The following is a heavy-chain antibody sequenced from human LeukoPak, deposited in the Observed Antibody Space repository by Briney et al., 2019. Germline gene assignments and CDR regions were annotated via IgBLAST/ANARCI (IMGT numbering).Heavy chain of an antibody. D-gene: IGHD2-15*01. CDR2: ISSSSSTI. V-gene: IGHV3-48*04. Sequence: GGSLRLSCAASGFTFSSYSMNWVRQAPGKGLEWVSYISSSSSTIYYADSVKGRFTISRDNAKNSLYLQMNSLRAEDTAVYYCARGLICSGGTCYGDYWGQGTLVTVSS. CDR3: ARGLICSGGTCYGDY. J-gene: IGHJ4*02. CDR1: GFTFSSYS.